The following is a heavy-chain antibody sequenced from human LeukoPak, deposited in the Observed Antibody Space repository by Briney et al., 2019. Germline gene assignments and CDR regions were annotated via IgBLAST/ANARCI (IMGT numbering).Heavy chain of an antibody. J-gene: IGHJ4*02. CDR3: AKLGVGGYGHDY. Sequence: PGGSLRLSCAASGFTFSTFAMSWVRQAPGKGLEWVSAISGSGGSTYYADSVKGRFTISRDNSENTLHLQMNSLRAEDTAVYYCAKLGVGGYGHDYWGQGTLVTVSS. CDR2: ISGSGGST. D-gene: IGHD5-18*01. V-gene: IGHV3-23*01. CDR1: GFTFSTFA.